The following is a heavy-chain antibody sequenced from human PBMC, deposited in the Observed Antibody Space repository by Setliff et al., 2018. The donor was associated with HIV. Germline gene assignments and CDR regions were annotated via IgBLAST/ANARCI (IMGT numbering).Heavy chain of an antibody. D-gene: IGHD6-6*01. V-gene: IGHV4-31*03. Sequence: LTCTVSGGSISSGNYYWSWIRQHPGKGLEWIGYIYYSGSTYYNPSLKSRVTISVDTSKNQFSLKLSSVTAADTAVYYCARAYSSSSWMDVWGKGTTVTVSS. CDR2: IYYSGST. CDR1: GGSISSGNYY. J-gene: IGHJ6*04. CDR3: ARAYSSSSWMDV.